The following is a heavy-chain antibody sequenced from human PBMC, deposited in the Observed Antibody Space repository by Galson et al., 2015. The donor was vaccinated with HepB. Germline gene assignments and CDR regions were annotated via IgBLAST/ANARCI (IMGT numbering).Heavy chain of an antibody. CDR3: ARDGVPYFYGMDV. CDR1: GFTFSYYA. V-gene: IGHV3-64*01. J-gene: IGHJ6*02. Sequence: SLRLSCAASGFTFSYYAMHWVRQAPGKGLEHVSGISSNGGSTYYANAVKGRFTISRDNSKNTLYLQMGSLRAEDMAVYYCARDGVPYFYGMDVWGQGTTVTVSS. D-gene: IGHD3-16*01. CDR2: ISSNGGST.